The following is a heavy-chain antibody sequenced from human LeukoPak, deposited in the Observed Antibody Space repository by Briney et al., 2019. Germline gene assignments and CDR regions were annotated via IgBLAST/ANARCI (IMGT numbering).Heavy chain of an antibody. D-gene: IGHD3-3*01. CDR1: GFTFSTYS. J-gene: IGHJ4*02. CDR2: ISSTSNTI. V-gene: IGHV3-48*01. Sequence: PGGSLRLPCAASGFTFSTYSLNWVRQAPGKGLEWVSYISSTSNTIYYADSVKGRFTISRDNAKNSLYLQMNSLRAEDTAVYYCARGLDFWSGSYDYWGQGTLVTVSS. CDR3: ARGLDFWSGSYDY.